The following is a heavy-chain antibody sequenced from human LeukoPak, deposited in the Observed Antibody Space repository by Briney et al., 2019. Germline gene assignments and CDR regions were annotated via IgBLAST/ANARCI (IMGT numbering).Heavy chain of an antibody. Sequence: NSSETLSLTCAAYGGSFSAYYWSWIHQSPGKGLEWIAEINHRGDTNYNPSVKSRVSISVDTSKNQFSLKVTSLTAADTAVYYCARGPTISETGYFDYWGQGTLVTVSS. CDR3: ARGPTISETGYFDY. D-gene: IGHD1-1*01. V-gene: IGHV4-34*01. CDR2: INHRGDT. CDR1: GGSFSAYY. J-gene: IGHJ4*03.